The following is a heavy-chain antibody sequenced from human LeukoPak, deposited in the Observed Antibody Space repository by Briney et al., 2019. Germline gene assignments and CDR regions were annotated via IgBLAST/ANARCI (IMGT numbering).Heavy chain of an antibody. J-gene: IGHJ4*02. CDR3: AKDRGYCSSTSCYRGDYYFDY. V-gene: IGHV3-23*01. CDR1: GFTFSSYA. CDR2: ISGSGGST. D-gene: IGHD2-2*02. Sequence: GGSLRLSCAASGFTFSSYAMSWVRQAPGKGLEWVSAISGSGGSTYYADSVKGRFAISRDNSKNTLYLQMNSLRAEDTAVYYCAKDRGYCSSTSCYRGDYYFDYWGQGTLVTVSS.